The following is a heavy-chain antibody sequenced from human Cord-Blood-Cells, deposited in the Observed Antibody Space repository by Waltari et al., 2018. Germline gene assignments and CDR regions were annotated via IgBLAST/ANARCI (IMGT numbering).Heavy chain of an antibody. Sequence: QVQLVESGGGVVQPGRSLRLSCAASGFTFSSYGMHWVRQAPGKGLGWVAVISYDGSNKYYADSVKGRFTISRDNSKNTLYLQMNSLRAEDTAVYYCAKSLGVVVVAADYWGQGTLVTVSS. CDR2: ISYDGSNK. D-gene: IGHD2-15*01. CDR1: GFTFSSYG. CDR3: AKSLGVVVVAADY. J-gene: IGHJ4*02. V-gene: IGHV3-30*18.